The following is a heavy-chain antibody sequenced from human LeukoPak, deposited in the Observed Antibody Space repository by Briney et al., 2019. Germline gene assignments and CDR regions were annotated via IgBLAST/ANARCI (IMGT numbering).Heavy chain of an antibody. V-gene: IGHV3-23*01. J-gene: IGHJ4*02. Sequence: GGSLRLSCAASGFTFNTYTMNWVRQAPGKGLEWVSAISGSGGSTYYADSVKGRFTISRGNSKNTLCLQMNSLRAEDTAVYYCAKRTTDYFDYWGQGTLVTVSS. CDR3: AKRTTDYFDY. CDR2: ISGSGGST. D-gene: IGHD4-11*01. CDR1: GFTFNTYT.